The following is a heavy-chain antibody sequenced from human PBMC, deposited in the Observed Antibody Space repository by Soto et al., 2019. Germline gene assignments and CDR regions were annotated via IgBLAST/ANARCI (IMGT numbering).Heavy chain of an antibody. Sequence: SETLSLTXTVSGAPISGFYWSWIRKSAGKGLEWIGRIYATGTTDYNPSLKSRVMMSVDTSKKQFSLKLRSVTAADTAVYYCVRDGTKTLRDWFDPWGQGISVTVSS. V-gene: IGHV4-4*07. J-gene: IGHJ5*02. CDR1: GAPISGFY. CDR2: IYATGTT. D-gene: IGHD1-1*01. CDR3: VRDGTKTLRDWFDP.